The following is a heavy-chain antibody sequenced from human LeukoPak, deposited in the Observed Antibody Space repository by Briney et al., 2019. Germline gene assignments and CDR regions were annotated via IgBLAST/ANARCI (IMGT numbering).Heavy chain of an antibody. CDR3: GSDPNGDYVGALDF. CDR2: ITSGGGAT. CDR1: GFSFSSFA. D-gene: IGHD2-8*01. J-gene: IGHJ4*01. V-gene: IGHV3-23*01. Sequence: GVSLRLSCAASGFSFSSFALTWVRQTPEKGLEWVASITSGGGATHFASSATGRFTISRDNSKNTMYLQMNSLRAEDTAMYFCGSDPNGDYVGALDFWGRGTLVTVSS.